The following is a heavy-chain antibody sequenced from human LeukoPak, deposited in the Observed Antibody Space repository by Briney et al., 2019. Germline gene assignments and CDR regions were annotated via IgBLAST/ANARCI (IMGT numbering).Heavy chain of an antibody. J-gene: IGHJ4*02. Sequence: SETLSLTCAVYSGSFSSYQWNWIRQPPGKGLEWIGEISHRGTTNYNPSLKSRVTMSVDTSKNQFSLKLSSVTAADTAVYYCARGAESSSWSSDYWGQGTLVTVSS. CDR2: ISHRGTT. D-gene: IGHD6-13*01. CDR3: ARGAESSSWSSDY. CDR1: SGSFSSYQ. V-gene: IGHV4-34*01.